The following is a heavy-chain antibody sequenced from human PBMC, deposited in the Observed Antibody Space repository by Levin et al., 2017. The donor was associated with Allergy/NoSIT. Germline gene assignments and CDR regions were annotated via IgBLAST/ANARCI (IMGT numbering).Heavy chain of an antibody. CDR1: GDSISTYY. CDR3: AREYGGDWYFDL. CDR2: IHYDGNT. D-gene: IGHD2-21*01. Sequence: SSETLSLTCTVSGDSISTYYWSWIRQPPGRGLEWIGYIHYDGNTNYNPSLKSRITISLDTSKNEFSLKLRSVTAADTAVYYCAREYGGDWYFDLWGRGTLVTVSS. V-gene: IGHV4-59*01. J-gene: IGHJ2*01.